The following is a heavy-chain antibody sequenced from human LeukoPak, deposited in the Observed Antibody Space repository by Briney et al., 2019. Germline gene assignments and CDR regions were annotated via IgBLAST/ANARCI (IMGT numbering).Heavy chain of an antibody. V-gene: IGHV3-74*01. D-gene: IGHD2/OR15-2a*01. CDR2: INSDGSWT. J-gene: IGHJ4*02. CDR3: VSFYETY. CDR1: GNYW. Sequence: GGSLRLSCAASGNYWMHWVRQVPGKGLVWVSHINSDGSWTSYADSVKGRFTISKDNAKNTVYLQMNSLRAEDTAVCYCVSFYETYWGRGTLVTVSS.